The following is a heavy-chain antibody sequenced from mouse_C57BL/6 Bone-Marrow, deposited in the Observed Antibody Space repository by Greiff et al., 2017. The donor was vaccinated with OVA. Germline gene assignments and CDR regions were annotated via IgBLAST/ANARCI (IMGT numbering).Heavy chain of an antibody. J-gene: IGHJ3*01. V-gene: IGHV10-1*01. CDR1: GFSFNTYA. CDR2: IRSKSNNYAT. Sequence: EVKLVESGGGLVQPKGSLKLSCAASGFSFNTYAMNWVRQAPGKGLEWVARIRSKSNNYATYYADSVKDRFTISRDDSESMLYLQMNNLKTEDTAMYYCVRHEAPDEAYWGQGTLVTVSA. CDR3: VRHEAPDEAY.